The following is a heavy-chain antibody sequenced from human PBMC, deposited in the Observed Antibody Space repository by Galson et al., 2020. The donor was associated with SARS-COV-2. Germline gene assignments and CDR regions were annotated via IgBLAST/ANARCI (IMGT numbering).Heavy chain of an antibody. D-gene: IGHD3-10*01. CDR1: GGSFSDHS. CDR3: ARGGSRPIMAFDYDYFYMDV. Sequence: SETLSLTCAVYGGSFSDHSWTWVRQPPGKGLEWIGEISHSGSTNYSPSLKSRVFMSVDTSKNQFSLKVRSVTAADTAVYYCARGGSRPIMAFDYDYFYMDVWGKGTTVTVSS. J-gene: IGHJ6*03. CDR2: ISHSGST. V-gene: IGHV4-34*01.